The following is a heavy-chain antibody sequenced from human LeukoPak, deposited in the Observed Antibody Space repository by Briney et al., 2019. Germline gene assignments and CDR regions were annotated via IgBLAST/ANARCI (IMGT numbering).Heavy chain of an antibody. D-gene: IGHD2-21*02. J-gene: IGHJ3*02. CDR2: INPNSGGT. CDR3: ARESGGGDCYQGDI. V-gene: IGHV1-2*02. Sequence: ASVKVSCKASGYTFTGYYMHWVRQAPGQGLEWMGWINPNSGGTNYAQKFQGRVTMTRDTSISTAYMELSRLRSDDTAVYYCARESGGGDCYQGDIWGQGTMVTVSS. CDR1: GYTFTGYY.